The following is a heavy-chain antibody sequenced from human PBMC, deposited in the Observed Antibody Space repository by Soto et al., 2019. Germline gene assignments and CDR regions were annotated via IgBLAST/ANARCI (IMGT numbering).Heavy chain of an antibody. J-gene: IGHJ4*02. CDR3: ARGDLLMVDF. Sequence: SETLSLTCAVYGGSFSGYYWSWIRQPPGKGLEWIGEINHSGSTNYNPSLKSRVTISVDTSKNQFSLKLSSVTAADTAVYYCARGDLLMVDFWGQGNLVTVSS. V-gene: IGHV4-34*01. CDR1: GGSFSGYY. D-gene: IGHD1-26*01. CDR2: INHSGST.